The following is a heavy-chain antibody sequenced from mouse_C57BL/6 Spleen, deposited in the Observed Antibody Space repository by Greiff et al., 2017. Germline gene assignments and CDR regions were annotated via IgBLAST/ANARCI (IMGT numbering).Heavy chain of an antibody. CDR2: IHPNSGST. J-gene: IGHJ3*01. CDR3: ARGGDDYGDAY. CDR1: GYTFTSYW. Sequence: QVQLQQPGAELVKPGASVKLSCKASGYTFTSYWMHWVKQRPGQGLEWIGMIHPNSGSTNYNEKFKSKATLTVDKSSSTAYMQLSSLTSEDSAVYYCARGGDDYGDAYWGQGTLVTVSA. V-gene: IGHV1-64*01. D-gene: IGHD2-4*01.